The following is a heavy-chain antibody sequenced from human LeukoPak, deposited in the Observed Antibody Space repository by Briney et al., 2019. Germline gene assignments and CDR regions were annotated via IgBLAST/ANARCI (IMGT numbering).Heavy chain of an antibody. CDR2: INHSGST. J-gene: IGHJ5*02. V-gene: IGHV4-34*01. CDR3: ARRITMVRGVIMGWFDP. Sequence: PSETLSLTCAVYGGSFSGYYWSWIRQPPGKGLEWIGEINHSGSTNYNPSLKSRVTISVDTSKNQFSLKLSSVTAADTAVYYCARRITMVRGVIMGWFDPWGQGTLVTVSS. CDR1: GGSFSGYY. D-gene: IGHD3-10*01.